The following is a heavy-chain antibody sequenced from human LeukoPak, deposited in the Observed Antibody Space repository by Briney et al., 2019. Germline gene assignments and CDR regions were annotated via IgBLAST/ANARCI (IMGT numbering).Heavy chain of an antibody. D-gene: IGHD6-13*01. CDR3: ARDYYSSSSLSWYYMDV. CDR1: GYTFTSYA. Sequence: GASVKVSCKASGYTFTSYAMHWVRQAPGQRLEWMGWINAGNGNTKYSQEFQGRVTITRDTSASTAYMELSSLRSEDMAVYYCARDYYSSSSLSWYYMDVWGKGTTVTISS. CDR2: INAGNGNT. V-gene: IGHV1-3*03. J-gene: IGHJ6*03.